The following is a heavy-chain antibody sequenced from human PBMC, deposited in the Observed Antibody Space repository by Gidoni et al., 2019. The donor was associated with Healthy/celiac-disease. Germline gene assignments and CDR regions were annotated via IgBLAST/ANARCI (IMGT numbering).Heavy chain of an antibody. CDR3: ARAADDFWSGFHYGMDV. J-gene: IGHJ6*02. D-gene: IGHD3-3*01. Sequence: EVQLVESGGGLVQPGGSLRLSCAASGFTFSSYWMSWVRQAPGKGLEWVANIKQDGSEKYYVDSVKGRFTISRDNAKNSLYLQMNSLRAEDTAVYYCARAADDFWSGFHYGMDVWGQGTTVTVSS. CDR2: IKQDGSEK. V-gene: IGHV3-7*01. CDR1: GFTFSSYW.